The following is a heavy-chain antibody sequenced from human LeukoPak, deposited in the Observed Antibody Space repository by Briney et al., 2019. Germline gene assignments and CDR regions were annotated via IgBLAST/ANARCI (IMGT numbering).Heavy chain of an antibody. J-gene: IGHJ3*02. Sequence: PGGSLRLSCAASGFTFSSYAMSWVRQAPGKGLEWVSAISGSGGSTYYADSVKSRFTISRDNSKNTLYLQMNSLRAEDTAVYYCAKDLVCSSTSCEGAFDIWGQGTMVTVSS. CDR2: ISGSGGST. CDR3: AKDLVCSSTSCEGAFDI. D-gene: IGHD2-2*01. CDR1: GFTFSSYA. V-gene: IGHV3-23*01.